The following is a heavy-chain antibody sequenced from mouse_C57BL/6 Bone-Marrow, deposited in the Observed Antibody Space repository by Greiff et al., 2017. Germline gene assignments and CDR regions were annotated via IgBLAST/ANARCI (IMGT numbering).Heavy chain of an antibody. D-gene: IGHD1-1*01. CDR3: ASYYGSSPAWFAY. J-gene: IGHJ3*01. CDR2: IHPNSGST. Sequence: QVQLKQPGAELVKPGASVKLSCKASGYTFTSYWMHWVKQRPGQGLEWIGMIHPNSGSTNYNEKFKSKATLTVDKSSSTAYMQLSSLTSEDSAVYYCASYYGSSPAWFAYWGQGTLVTVSA. CDR1: GYTFTSYW. V-gene: IGHV1-64*01.